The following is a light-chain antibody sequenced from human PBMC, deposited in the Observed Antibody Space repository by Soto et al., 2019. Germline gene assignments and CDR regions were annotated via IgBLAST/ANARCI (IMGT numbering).Light chain of an antibody. V-gene: IGKV4-1*01. Sequence: DIVMTQSPDSLAVSLGERATINCMSSQSVLNSSNNKNYLTWYQQKPGQPPKLLIYWASTRESGVPDRFSGSGSGTDFTLTISSLQAEDVAVYYCQQYYSSPRTFGQGTKVEIK. J-gene: IGKJ1*01. CDR3: QQYYSSPRT. CDR1: QSVLNSSNNKNY. CDR2: WAS.